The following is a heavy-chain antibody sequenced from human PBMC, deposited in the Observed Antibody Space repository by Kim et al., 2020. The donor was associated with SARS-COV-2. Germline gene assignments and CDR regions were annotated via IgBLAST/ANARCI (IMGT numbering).Heavy chain of an antibody. CDR3: ARARIAAQYYFDY. Sequence: YADSVKGRFTISRDNAKNSLYLQMNSLRAEDTAVYYCARARIAAQYYFDYWGQGTLVTVSS. D-gene: IGHD6-6*01. V-gene: IGHV3-21*01. J-gene: IGHJ4*02.